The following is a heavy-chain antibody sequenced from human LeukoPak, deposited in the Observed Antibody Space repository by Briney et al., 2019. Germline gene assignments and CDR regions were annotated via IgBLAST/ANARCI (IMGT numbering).Heavy chain of an antibody. D-gene: IGHD6-13*01. Sequence: GGSLRLSCAASGFTFSSYEMNWVRQAPGKGLEWVSYISSSGSTIYYADSVKGRFTISRDNSQNTLYLQMNSLRAEDTAVYYCARGSSSWLSYFDYCGQGTLVTVSS. V-gene: IGHV3-48*03. CDR2: ISSSGSTI. J-gene: IGHJ4*02. CDR3: ARGSSSWLSYFDY. CDR1: GFTFSSYE.